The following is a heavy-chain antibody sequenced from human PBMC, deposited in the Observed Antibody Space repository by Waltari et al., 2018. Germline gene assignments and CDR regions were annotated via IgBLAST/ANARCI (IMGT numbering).Heavy chain of an antibody. D-gene: IGHD2-15*01. J-gene: IGHJ4*02. CDR3: ARDRGRGLYLDS. CDR2: VHRSGRP. CDR1: GDSMSTTDC. V-gene: IGHV4-4*02. Sequence: QLKLQESGPGLVKPSGTLSLTCGVSGDSMSTTDCWSWVRQPPGKGLEWIGQVHRSGRPNYSPSFASRVTMSLDTPNNHFSLKLTSATAADTAIYYCARDRGRGLYLDSWGPGILVTVSS.